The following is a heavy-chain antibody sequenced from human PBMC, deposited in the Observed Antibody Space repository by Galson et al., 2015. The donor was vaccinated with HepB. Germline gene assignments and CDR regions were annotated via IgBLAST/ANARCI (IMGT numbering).Heavy chain of an antibody. V-gene: IGHV3-21*01. D-gene: IGHD5-18*01. Sequence: SLRLSCAASGFTFSSYSMNWVRQAPGKGLEWVSSISSSSSYIYYADSVKGRFTISRDNAKNSLYLQMNSLRAEDTAVYYCAREGYSYGYPFHYYYYYGMDVWGQGTTVTVSS. CDR1: GFTFSSYS. CDR2: ISSSSSYI. J-gene: IGHJ6*02. CDR3: AREGYSYGYPFHYYYYYGMDV.